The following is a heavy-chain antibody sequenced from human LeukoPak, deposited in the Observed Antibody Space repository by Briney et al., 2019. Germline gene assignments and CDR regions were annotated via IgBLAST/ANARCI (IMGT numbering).Heavy chain of an antibody. CDR2: IYTSGST. V-gene: IGHV4-61*02. J-gene: IGHJ5*02. CDR1: GGSISSGSYY. CDR3: ARYYDFWSGYYAVNWFDP. Sequence: SETLSLTCTVSGGSISSGSYYWSWIRQPAGKGLEWIGRIYTSGSTNYNPSLKSRVTISVDTSKNQFSLKLSSVTAADTAVYYCARYYDFWSGYYAVNWFDPWGQGTLVTVPS. D-gene: IGHD3-3*01.